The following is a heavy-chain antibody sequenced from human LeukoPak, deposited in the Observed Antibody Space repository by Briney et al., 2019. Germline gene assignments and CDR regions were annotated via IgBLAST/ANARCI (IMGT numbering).Heavy chain of an antibody. Sequence: ASVKVSCKASGGTFSSYAISWVRQAAGQGLEWRGGIIPIFGTASYAQRFQGRVTITADESTSTAYMELSSLRSEDTAVYYCAREGVSYYDSSDYNWFDPWGQGTLVTVSS. D-gene: IGHD3-22*01. CDR1: GGTFSSYA. CDR3: AREGVSYYDSSDYNWFDP. J-gene: IGHJ5*02. CDR2: IIPIFGTA. V-gene: IGHV1-69*13.